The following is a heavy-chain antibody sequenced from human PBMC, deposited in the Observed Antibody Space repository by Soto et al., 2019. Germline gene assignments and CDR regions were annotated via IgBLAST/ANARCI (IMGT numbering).Heavy chain of an antibody. Sequence: PSETLSLTCAVYGGSFSGYYWSWIRQPPGKGLEWIGEINHSGSTNYNPSLKSRVTISVDTSKNQFSLKLSSVTAADTAVYYCARVSWGVVVPAAIPYYYYSGMDVWGQGTTVNVSS. CDR1: GGSFSGYY. J-gene: IGHJ6*02. CDR2: INHSGST. D-gene: IGHD2-2*02. V-gene: IGHV4-34*01. CDR3: ARVSWGVVVPAAIPYYYYSGMDV.